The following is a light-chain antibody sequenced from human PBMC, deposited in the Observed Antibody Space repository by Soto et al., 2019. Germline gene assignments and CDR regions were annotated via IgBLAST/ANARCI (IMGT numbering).Light chain of an antibody. CDR2: KAS. CDR3: QQANSFPLN. J-gene: IGKJ4*01. Sequence: DIQMTQFPSSVSASVGDRVTITCRASQAIDSWLAWYQQKPGEAPRLLIYKASTLQSGVPSRFSGSGSGTEFTLTISSLQSEDFATYYCQQANSFPLNFGGGTKVDVK. CDR1: QAIDSW. V-gene: IGKV1D-12*01.